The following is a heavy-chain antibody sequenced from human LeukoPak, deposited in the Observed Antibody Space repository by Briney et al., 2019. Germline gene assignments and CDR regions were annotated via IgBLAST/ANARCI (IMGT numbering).Heavy chain of an antibody. J-gene: IGHJ3*02. CDR2: IYHSGST. CDR1: GYSISSGYY. Sequence: SETLSLTCAVSGYSISSGYYWGWIRQPPGKGLEWIGSIYHSGSTYYNPSLKSRVTISVDTSKNQFSLKLSSVTAADTAVYYCARDIVAGAFDIWGQGTMVTVSS. CDR3: ARDIVAGAFDI. V-gene: IGHV4-38-2*02. D-gene: IGHD6-25*01.